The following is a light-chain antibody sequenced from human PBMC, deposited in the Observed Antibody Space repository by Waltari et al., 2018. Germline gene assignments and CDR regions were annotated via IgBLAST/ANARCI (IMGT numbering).Light chain of an antibody. J-gene: IGKJ1*01. CDR1: QSVSTD. CDR3: QQYNKWPPGT. CDR2: GAS. Sequence: EVVLTQSPATLSVSLGERATLSCRASQSVSTDLAWYQKKPGQAPRRSIHGASIRATGIPARFSGSGSGTEFTLTISSLQSEDSAVYYCQQYNKWPPGTFGQGTKVEIK. V-gene: IGKV3-15*01.